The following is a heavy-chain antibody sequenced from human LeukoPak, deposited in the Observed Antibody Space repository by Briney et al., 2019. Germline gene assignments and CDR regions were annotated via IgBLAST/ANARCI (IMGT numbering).Heavy chain of an antibody. CDR1: GFTFSNAW. Sequence: GGSLRLSCAASGFTFSNAWMTWVRQAPGKGLEWVGRIKSKTDGGTTDYAAPVKGRFTISRDDSKNTLYLQMNSLKTEDTAVYYCTREAVTANGYCDYWGQGTLVTVSS. CDR2: IKSKTDGGTT. J-gene: IGHJ4*02. CDR3: TREAVTANGYCDY. V-gene: IGHV3-15*01. D-gene: IGHD2-21*02.